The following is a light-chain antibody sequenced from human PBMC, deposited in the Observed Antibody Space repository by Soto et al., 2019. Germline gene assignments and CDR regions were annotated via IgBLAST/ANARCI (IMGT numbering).Light chain of an antibody. Sequence: QSALTQPASVSGSPGQSITISCNGTSSDVGGYNYVSWYQQHPGKAPKLMIYEVSNRPSGVSNRFSGSKSGNTASLTISGLQAEDEADYYCSSYTSTSTKEFGGGTKVTV. J-gene: IGLJ3*02. CDR2: EVS. CDR3: SSYTSTSTKE. V-gene: IGLV2-14*01. CDR1: SSDVGGYNY.